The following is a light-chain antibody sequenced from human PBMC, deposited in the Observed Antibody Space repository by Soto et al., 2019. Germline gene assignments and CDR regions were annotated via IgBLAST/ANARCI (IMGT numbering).Light chain of an antibody. CDR2: EVS. CDR1: SSDVGGYNY. CDR3: SSYEGSNNPVV. V-gene: IGLV2-8*01. Sequence: QSVLTQPPSASGSPGQSVTISCTGTSSDVGGYNYVSWYQQNPGKAPKLMIYEVSKRPSGVPDRFSGSKSGNTASLTVSGLQAEDAADYYCSSYEGSNNPVVFGGGTKMTVL. J-gene: IGLJ2*01.